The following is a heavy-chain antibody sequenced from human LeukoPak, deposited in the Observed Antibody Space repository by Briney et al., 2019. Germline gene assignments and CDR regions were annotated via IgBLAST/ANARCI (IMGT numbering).Heavy chain of an antibody. V-gene: IGHV3-7*01. D-gene: IGHD4-17*01. CDR1: GFTVGSNY. CDR2: IKQDGSEK. J-gene: IGHJ3*02. CDR3: AREWATVTTDAFDI. Sequence: AGGSLRLSCAASGFTVGSNYMSWVRQAPGKGLEWVANIKQDGSEKYYVDSVKGRFTISRDNAKNSLYLQMNSLRAEDTAVYYCAREWATVTTDAFDIWGQGTMVTVSS.